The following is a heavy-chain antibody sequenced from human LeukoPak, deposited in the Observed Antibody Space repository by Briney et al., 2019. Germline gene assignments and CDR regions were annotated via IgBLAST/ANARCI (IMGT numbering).Heavy chain of an antibody. V-gene: IGHV1-69*04. D-gene: IGHD6-13*01. CDR2: IIPILGIA. CDR3: AETHSSSWENQH. J-gene: IGHJ1*01. CDR1: GGTFSSYA. Sequence: SVKVSCKASGGTFSSYAISWVRQAPGQGLEWMGRIIPILGIANYAQKFQGRVTITADKSTSTAYMELSSLRSEDTAVYYCAETHSSSWENQHWGQGTLVTVSS.